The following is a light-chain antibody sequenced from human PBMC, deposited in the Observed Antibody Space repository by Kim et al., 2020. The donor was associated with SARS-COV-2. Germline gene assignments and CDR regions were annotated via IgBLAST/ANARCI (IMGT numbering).Light chain of an antibody. Sequence: SSELTQDPAVSVALGQTVRITCQGDSLRSSFVTWHQQKSGQAPNIVNNGTNNRPSGIPDRFHGSSSGNTASMIITGTQAGYEADYFCNSRDSNANVVFGG. J-gene: IGLJ3*02. CDR2: GTN. V-gene: IGLV3-19*01. CDR3: NSRDSNANVV. CDR1: SLRSSF.